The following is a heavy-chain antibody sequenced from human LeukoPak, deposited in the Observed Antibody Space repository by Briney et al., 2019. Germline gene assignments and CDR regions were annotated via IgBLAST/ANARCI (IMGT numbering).Heavy chain of an antibody. CDR1: GFTFSSYG. CDR3: AKDGVFGELSPYYFDY. V-gene: IGHV3-30*02. CDR2: IRYDGSNK. J-gene: IGHJ4*02. D-gene: IGHD3-10*02. Sequence: GGSLRLSCAASGFTFSSYGMHWVRQAPGKGLEGVAFIRYDGSNKYYADSVKGRFTISRDNSKNTLYLQMNSLRAEDTAVYYCAKDGVFGELSPYYFDYWGQGTLVTVSS.